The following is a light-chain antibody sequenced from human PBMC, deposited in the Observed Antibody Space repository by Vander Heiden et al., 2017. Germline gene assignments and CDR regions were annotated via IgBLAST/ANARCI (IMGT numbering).Light chain of an antibody. CDR1: ALPNQY. V-gene: IGLV3-25*03. Sequence: SYDLTQPPSVSVSPGQTARIPCPGDALPNQYAYWYQQKPGKAPGRVIDKDSERPSGIPERFSGSSSGTTAALTITGVQAEDEADYYCTSEERSSHVFGTGTKVTVL. CDR2: KDS. CDR3: TSEERSSHV. J-gene: IGLJ1*01.